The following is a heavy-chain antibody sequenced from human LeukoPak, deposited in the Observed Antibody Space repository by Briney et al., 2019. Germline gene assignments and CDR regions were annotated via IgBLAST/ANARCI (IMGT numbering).Heavy chain of an antibody. CDR2: IYYSGNT. CDR3: ARQPALPHSHFDY. CDR1: GGSISTCAYY. J-gene: IGHJ4*02. V-gene: IGHV4-39*01. Sequence: SETLSLTCIVSGGSISTCAYYWGWIRQPPGEGLQWIGSIYYSGNTYYNSSLKSRVTISVDTSTSQFSLRLSSVTAADTAVYYCARQPALPHSHFDYWGQGTLVTVSS.